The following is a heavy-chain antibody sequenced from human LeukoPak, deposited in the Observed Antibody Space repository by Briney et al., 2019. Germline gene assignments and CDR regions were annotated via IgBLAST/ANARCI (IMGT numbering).Heavy chain of an antibody. D-gene: IGHD2-15*01. CDR1: GLTCSSYA. CDR2: ISDGGGRT. J-gene: IGHJ4*02. CDR3: AKGRCSVGRCPLRGCFDY. Sequence: GGSLRLSCVASGLTCSSYAMSWVRHAPGKGLEWGSVISDGGGRTYYAHSVKGRFTISRDNSKNTLSLHMNTLRDEDTAVYPCAKGRCSVGRCPLRGCFDYWGRGTLVTVSS. V-gene: IGHV3-23*01.